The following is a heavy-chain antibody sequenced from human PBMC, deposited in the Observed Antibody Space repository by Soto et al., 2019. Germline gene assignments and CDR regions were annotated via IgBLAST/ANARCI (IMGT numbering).Heavy chain of an antibody. J-gene: IGHJ3*02. D-gene: IGHD2-2*01. CDR2: ISGSGGST. CDR1: GFTFSSYA. V-gene: IGHV3-23*01. Sequence: EVQLLESGGGLVQPGGSLRLSCAASGFTFSSYAMSWVRQAPGKGLEWVSAISGSGGSTYYADSVKGRFTISRDNSKNTLYLQMNSLRAEDTAVYYCAKDSIVVVPAAIHGAFDIWGQGTMVTVSS. CDR3: AKDSIVVVPAAIHGAFDI.